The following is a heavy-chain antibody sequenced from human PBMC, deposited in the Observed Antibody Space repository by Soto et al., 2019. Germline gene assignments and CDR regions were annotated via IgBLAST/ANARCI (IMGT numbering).Heavy chain of an antibody. CDR2: IWYDGSHE. CDR3: AKDRGGGAVVPDY. J-gene: IGHJ4*02. Sequence: QVQLVESGGGVVQPGRSLRLSCAASGFSFSSYGIHWVRQAPGKGLEWVAVIWYDGSHEYYADSVKGRFSISRDNSKRTMYLQMNSLGAGDTAGYYWAKDRGGGAVVPDYWGQGTLVTVSS. V-gene: IGHV3-33*06. D-gene: IGHD2-21*01. CDR1: GFSFSSYG.